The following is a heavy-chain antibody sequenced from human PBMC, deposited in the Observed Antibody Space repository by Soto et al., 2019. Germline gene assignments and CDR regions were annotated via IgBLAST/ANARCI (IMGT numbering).Heavy chain of an antibody. V-gene: IGHV3-30*18. Sequence: QVQLVESGGGVVQPGRSLGLSCAASGFIFSTYGMHWVRQAPGKGLEWVAVISYAGSNKYYADSVKGRFTISRDTSKNTLYLQMNRLRAADTAVYYWAKAMPLLGFLTLYSDSSGDYRLFDYWGQGTRVTVSS. CDR1: GFIFSTYG. CDR3: AKAMPLLGFLTLYSDSSGDYRLFDY. J-gene: IGHJ4*02. CDR2: ISYAGSNK. D-gene: IGHD3-22*01.